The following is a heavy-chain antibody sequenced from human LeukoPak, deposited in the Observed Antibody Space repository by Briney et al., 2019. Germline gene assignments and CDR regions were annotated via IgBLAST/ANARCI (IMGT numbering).Heavy chain of an antibody. CDR3: ASEYYYDSSGSQDY. CDR1: GGSFSGYY. CDR2: INHSGST. V-gene: IGHV4-34*01. J-gene: IGHJ4*02. Sequence: PSETLSLTCAAYGGSFSGYYWSWIRQPPGKGLEWIGEINHSGSTNYNPSLKSRVTISVDTSKNQFSLKLSSVTAADTAVYYCASEYYYDSSGSQDYWGQGTLVTVSS. D-gene: IGHD3-22*01.